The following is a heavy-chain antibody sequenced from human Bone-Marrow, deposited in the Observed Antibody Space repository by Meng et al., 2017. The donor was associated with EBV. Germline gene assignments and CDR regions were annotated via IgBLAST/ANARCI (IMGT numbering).Heavy chain of an antibody. V-gene: IGHV1-18*01. J-gene: IGHJ4*02. CDR3: VRFSNYVLDH. CDR1: GYTFSSFT. CDR2: IHGYSANT. Sequence: QIQLGQSGGEGQKPGASVRVSCKTSGYTFSSFTLNWVRQVPGQGFEWVGWIHGYSANTHYAQKFHGRVNMSTDTSTDTSYMELKNLRPDDTAIYYCVRFSNYVLDHWGQGTLVTVSS. D-gene: IGHD3-10*01.